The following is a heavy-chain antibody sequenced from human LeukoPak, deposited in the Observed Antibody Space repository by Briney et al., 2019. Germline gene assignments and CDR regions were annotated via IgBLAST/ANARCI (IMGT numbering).Heavy chain of an antibody. CDR2: LDPEDGET. D-gene: IGHD3-22*01. J-gene: IGHJ4*02. CDR1: GYTLTELS. V-gene: IGHV1-24*01. Sequence: GASVKVSCKVSGYTLTELSMHWVRQAPGKGLEWMGGLDPEDGETIYAQKFQGRVTMTEDTSTDTAYMELSSLRSEDTAVYYCATRVVEVITTGAQMEADYWGQGTLVTVSS. CDR3: ATRVVEVITTGAQMEADY.